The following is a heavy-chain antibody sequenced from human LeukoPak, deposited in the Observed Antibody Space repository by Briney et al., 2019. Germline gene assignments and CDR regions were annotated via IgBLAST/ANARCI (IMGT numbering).Heavy chain of an antibody. J-gene: IGHJ4*02. CDR3: ARLRVGNSGCYYFDY. CDR1: GFPFSSYW. Sequence: PGGSLRLSCAASGFPFSSYWVSWVRQAPGKGLEWVANIKSEGTDKYSVDSVKGRFTISRDNAKNSLFLQMNSLRVEDTAVFYCARLRVGNSGCYYFDYWGQGTLVTVSS. CDR2: IKSEGTDK. D-gene: IGHD5-12*01. V-gene: IGHV3-7*01.